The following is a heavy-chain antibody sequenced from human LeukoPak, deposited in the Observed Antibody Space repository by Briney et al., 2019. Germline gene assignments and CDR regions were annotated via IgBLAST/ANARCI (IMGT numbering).Heavy chain of an antibody. Sequence: QSGGSLRLSCAASGFTFDDYAMHWVRQAPGKGLEWVSYISSSGSTIYYADSVKGRFTISRDNAKNSLYLQMNSLRAEDTAVYYCAELGITMIGGVWGEGTTVTISS. V-gene: IGHV3-48*03. D-gene: IGHD3-10*02. CDR3: AELGITMIGGV. J-gene: IGHJ6*04. CDR2: ISSSGSTI. CDR1: GFTFDDYA.